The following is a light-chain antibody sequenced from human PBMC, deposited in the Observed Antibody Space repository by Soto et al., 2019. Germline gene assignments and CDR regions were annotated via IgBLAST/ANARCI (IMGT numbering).Light chain of an antibody. CDR1: QSVSRY. J-gene: IGKJ4*01. CDR3: QQRSDWPST. Sequence: EIVLTQSPATLSLSPGERATLSCRASQSVSRYLVWYQQKPGQAPRLLIYDASNRATGIPARFSGSWSGTDFTLTISSLEPEDFAVYYCQQRSDWPSTFGGGTKVQIK. CDR2: DAS. V-gene: IGKV3-11*01.